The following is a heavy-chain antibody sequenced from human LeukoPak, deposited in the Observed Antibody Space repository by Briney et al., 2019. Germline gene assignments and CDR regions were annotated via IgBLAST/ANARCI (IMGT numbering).Heavy chain of an antibody. D-gene: IGHD2-21*02. CDR2: ISYGGSNQ. V-gene: IGHV3-30*18. J-gene: IGHJ3*01. CDR3: AKPRGGDSWAFDF. Sequence: GRSLRLSCAASGFTFIGYGMHWVRQAPGKGLEWVAGISYGGSNQYYTDSVKGRFTISRDNSKNTLYLQMNSLRPEDTAVYYCAKPRGGDSWAFDFWGQGTMVTVSS. CDR1: GFTFIGYG.